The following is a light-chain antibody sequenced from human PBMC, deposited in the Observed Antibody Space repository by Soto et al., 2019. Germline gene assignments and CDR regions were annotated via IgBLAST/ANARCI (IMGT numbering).Light chain of an antibody. CDR1: QSVGSN. Sequence: EIVMTQSPATLSVSPGERATLSCRASQSVGSNLAWYQQKPGQAPRLLIYGASTRATGIPARFSGSGSVTEYTLTISSLQSEDFAIYFCQKYNNWPPDRTFGQGTKLEIK. CDR2: GAS. V-gene: IGKV3-15*01. J-gene: IGKJ1*01. CDR3: QKYNNWPPDRT.